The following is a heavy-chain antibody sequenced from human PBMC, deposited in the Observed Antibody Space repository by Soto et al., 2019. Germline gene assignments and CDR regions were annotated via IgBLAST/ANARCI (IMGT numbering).Heavy chain of an antibody. CDR1: GFTFSSYW. CDR2: IKQDGSEK. CDR3: ARAHPRMIPFGGVITDP. D-gene: IGHD3-16*01. V-gene: IGHV3-7*04. Sequence: PGGSLRLSCAASGFTFSSYWMSWVRQAPGKGLEWVANIKQDGSEKYYVDSVKGRFTISRDNAKNSLYLQMNSLRAEDTAVYYCARAHPRMIPFGGVITDPWGQGT. J-gene: IGHJ5*02.